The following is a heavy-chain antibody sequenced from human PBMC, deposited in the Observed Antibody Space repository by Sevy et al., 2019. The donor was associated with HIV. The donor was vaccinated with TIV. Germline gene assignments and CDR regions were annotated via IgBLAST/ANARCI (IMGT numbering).Heavy chain of an antibody. CDR2: INPSGGST. Sequence: ASVKVSCKASGYTFTTYYIHWVRQAPGQGLQWMGIINPSGGSTNYAQKFQGRVTMTSDTSTSTVYMDLTSLRSEDTAVYYCARGLGGQQCSWYFEYWGQGTLVTVSS. J-gene: IGHJ4*02. V-gene: IGHV1-46*01. CDR1: GYTFTTYY. D-gene: IGHD2-15*01. CDR3: ARGLGGQQCSWYFEY.